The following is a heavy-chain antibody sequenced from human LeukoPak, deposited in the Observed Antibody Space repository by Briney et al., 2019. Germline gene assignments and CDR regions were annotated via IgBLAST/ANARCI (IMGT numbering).Heavy chain of an antibody. CDR2: IYYSGST. Sequence: SETLSLTCTVSGGSISSYYWSWIRQPPGKGLEWIGYIYYSGSTNYNPSLKSRVTISVDTSKNQFSLKLSSVTAADTAVYYCAREKLADYYYYGMDVWGQGTTVTVSS. CDR1: GGSISSYY. CDR3: AREKLADYYYYGMDV. V-gene: IGHV4-59*12. D-gene: IGHD1-1*01. J-gene: IGHJ6*02.